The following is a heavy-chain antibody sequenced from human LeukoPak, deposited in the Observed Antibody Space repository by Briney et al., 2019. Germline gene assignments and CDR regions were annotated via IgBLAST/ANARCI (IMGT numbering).Heavy chain of an antibody. D-gene: IGHD2-15*01. Sequence: PSETLSLTCTVSGGSISSHYWSWIRQPPGKGLEWIGYIYYSGSTNYNPSLKSRVTMSVDTSKNQFSLKLSSVTAADTAVYYCARVGDCSGGSCYGDYYYYGMDVWGQGTTVTVSS. CDR1: GGSISSHY. CDR3: ARVGDCSGGSCYGDYYYYGMDV. V-gene: IGHV4-59*11. J-gene: IGHJ6*02. CDR2: IYYSGST.